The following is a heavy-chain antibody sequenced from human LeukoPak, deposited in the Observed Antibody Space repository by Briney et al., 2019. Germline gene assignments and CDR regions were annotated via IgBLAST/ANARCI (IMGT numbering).Heavy chain of an antibody. V-gene: IGHV4-39*01. CDR3: ARQDYDILTGYSDYFDY. CDR2: IYYSGST. J-gene: IGHJ4*02. D-gene: IGHD3-9*01. CDR1: GGSISSSSYY. Sequence: SETLSLTCTVSGGSISSSSYYWGWIRQPPGKGLERIGSIYYSGSTYYNPSLKSRVTISVDTSKNQFSLKLSSVTAADTAVYYCARQDYDILTGYSDYFDYWGQGTLVTVSS.